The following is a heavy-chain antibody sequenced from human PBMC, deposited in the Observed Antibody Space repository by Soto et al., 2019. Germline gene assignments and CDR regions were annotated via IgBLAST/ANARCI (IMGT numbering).Heavy chain of an antibody. J-gene: IGHJ5*02. Sequence: ETLSLTCTVSGGSMSSYYWIWIRQPPGKALEWIGYIHYSGSTKYNPSLKSRVTISIDTSKNQFSLKLSSVTAADTAVYYCARPRLSGAGWFDPWGQGIRVTVSS. V-gene: IGHV4-59*08. CDR1: GGSMSSYY. CDR2: IHYSGST. D-gene: IGHD3-10*01. CDR3: ARPRLSGAGWFDP.